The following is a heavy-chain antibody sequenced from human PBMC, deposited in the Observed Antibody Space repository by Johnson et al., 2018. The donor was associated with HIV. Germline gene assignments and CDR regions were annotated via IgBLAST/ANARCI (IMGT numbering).Heavy chain of an antibody. J-gene: IGHJ3*02. D-gene: IGHD4-23*01. Sequence: QVQLVESGGGVVQPGRSLRLSCAASGFTFRSYAMQWVRQAPGEGLEWVAVISYDGTNKYYADSVKGRFTISRDNSKNTVYLQMNSLKADDTAMYYCAKDPYGGPDGPGSFDIWGQGTMVTVSS. CDR3: AKDPYGGPDGPGSFDI. CDR2: ISYDGTNK. CDR1: GFTFRSYA. V-gene: IGHV3-30-3*01.